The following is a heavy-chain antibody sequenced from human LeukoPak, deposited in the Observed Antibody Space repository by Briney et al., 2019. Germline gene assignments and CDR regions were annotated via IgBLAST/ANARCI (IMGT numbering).Heavy chain of an antibody. V-gene: IGHV1-69*04. D-gene: IGHD3-16*01. J-gene: IGHJ4*02. Sequence: SVKVSCKASGYTFTSYAINWVRQAPGQGLEWMGRIVPVLGFTNFPQNFEGRVTLTADTSTTTAYMELSSLTYDDTAVYYCARERGGGPYYFDYWGQGTLVSVSS. CDR3: ARERGGGPYYFDY. CDR1: GYTFTSYA. CDR2: IVPVLGFT.